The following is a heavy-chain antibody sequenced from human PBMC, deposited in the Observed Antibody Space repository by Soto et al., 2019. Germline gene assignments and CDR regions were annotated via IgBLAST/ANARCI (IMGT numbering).Heavy chain of an antibody. CDR3: ARAPMWVGNWFDP. V-gene: IGHV3-11*01. D-gene: IGHD3-10*02. J-gene: IGHJ5*02. Sequence: VGSLRLSCAADGFTFSDYYMSWIRQAPGKGLEWVSYISSSGSTIYYADSVKGRFTISRDNAKNSLYLQMNSLRAEDTAVYYYARAPMWVGNWFDPWGQGTLVTVSS. CDR2: ISSSGSTI. CDR1: GFTFSDYY.